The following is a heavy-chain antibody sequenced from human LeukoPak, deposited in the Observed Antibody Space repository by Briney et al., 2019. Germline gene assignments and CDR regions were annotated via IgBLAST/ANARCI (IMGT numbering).Heavy chain of an antibody. CDR2: INPNSGGT. D-gene: IGHD3-10*01. V-gene: IGHV1-2*02. Sequence: WASVTVSCKASGYTFTGYYMHWVRQAPGQGLEWMGWINPNSGGTNYAQKFQGRVTMTRDTSISTAYMELSRLRSDDTAVYYCARVRRAVTMVRGDPPGYYFDYWGQGTLVTVSS. J-gene: IGHJ4*02. CDR1: GYTFTGYY. CDR3: ARVRRAVTMVRGDPPGYYFDY.